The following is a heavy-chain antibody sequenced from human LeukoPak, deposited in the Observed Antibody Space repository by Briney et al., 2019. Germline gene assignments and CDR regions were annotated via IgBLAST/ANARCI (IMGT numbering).Heavy chain of an antibody. V-gene: IGHV1-2*02. CDR2: INPNSGGT. Sequence: ASVKVSCKASGYTFTGYYMHWVRQAPGQGLEWMGWINPNSGGTNYAQKFQGRVTMTRDTSISTAYMELSGLRSDDTAVYYCARARDYGDWVEARTFDYWGQGTLVTVSS. CDR3: ARARDYGDWVEARTFDY. D-gene: IGHD4-17*01. J-gene: IGHJ4*02. CDR1: GYTFTGYY.